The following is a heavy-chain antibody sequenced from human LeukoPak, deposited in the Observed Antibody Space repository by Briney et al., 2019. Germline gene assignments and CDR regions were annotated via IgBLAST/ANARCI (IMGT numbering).Heavy chain of an antibody. V-gene: IGHV5-51*01. D-gene: IGHD3-22*01. CDR2: IYPVDSDT. CDR1: GYSFTSYW. J-gene: IGHJ4*02. CDR3: ASQISSGYYHSTVY. Sequence: GESLKFSCKGSGYSFTSYWIGWVRQMPGKGLEWMGIIYPVDSDTRYSPPFQGEVTISADKPLITASLRWSSLKPSDTTMYYCASQISSGYYHSTVYWGQGTLVTVSS.